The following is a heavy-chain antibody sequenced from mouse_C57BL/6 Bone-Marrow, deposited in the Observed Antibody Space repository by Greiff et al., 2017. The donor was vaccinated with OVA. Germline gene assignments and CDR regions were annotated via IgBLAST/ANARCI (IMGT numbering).Heavy chain of an antibody. J-gene: IGHJ2*01. CDR2: INPYNGGT. Sequence: VHVKQSGPVLVKPGASVKMSCKASGYTFTDYYMNWVKQSHGKSLEWIGVINPYNGGTSYNQKFKGKATLTVDKSSSTAYMELNSLTSEDSAVYYCAKGSNYVDYWGQGTTLTVSS. D-gene: IGHD1-1*01. CDR3: AKGSNYVDY. V-gene: IGHV1-19*01. CDR1: GYTFTDYY.